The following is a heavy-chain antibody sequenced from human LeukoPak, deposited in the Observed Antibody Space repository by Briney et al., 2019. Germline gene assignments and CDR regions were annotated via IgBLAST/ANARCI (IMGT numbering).Heavy chain of an antibody. CDR3: ARDGEYYYDSSGYYGSWFDP. Sequence: ASVKVSFKASGGTFSSYAISWVRQAPGQGLEWMGGIIPIFGTANYAQKFQGRVTITADKSTSTAYMELSSLRSEDTAVYYCARDGEYYYDSSGYYGSWFDPWGQGTLVTVSS. CDR2: IIPIFGTA. CDR1: GGTFSSYA. D-gene: IGHD3-22*01. V-gene: IGHV1-69*06. J-gene: IGHJ5*02.